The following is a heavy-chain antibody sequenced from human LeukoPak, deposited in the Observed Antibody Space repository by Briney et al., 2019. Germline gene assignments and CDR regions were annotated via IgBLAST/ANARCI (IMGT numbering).Heavy chain of an antibody. CDR2: IRYDGTNK. CDR3: AKDRDYGDYPSAYYYYMDV. Sequence: GGSLRLFCAASGFTFSTYGIHWVRQAPGKGLEWVGFIRYDGTNKWYADSVKGRFTISRDNSKNMLYLQMNSLRAEDTAVYHCAKDRDYGDYPSAYYYYMDVWGKGTTVTVSS. D-gene: IGHD4-17*01. J-gene: IGHJ6*03. CDR1: GFTFSTYG. V-gene: IGHV3-30*02.